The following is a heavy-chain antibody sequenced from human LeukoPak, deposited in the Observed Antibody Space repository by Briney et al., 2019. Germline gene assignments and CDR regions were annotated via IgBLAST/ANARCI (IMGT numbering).Heavy chain of an antibody. J-gene: IGHJ3*02. CDR2: IYYSGST. V-gene: IGHV4-31*03. D-gene: IGHD2-15*01. CDR3: ARAGYCSGGSCLGDAFDI. Sequence: PSETLSPTCTVSGGSISSGGYYWSWIRQHPGKGLEWIGYIYYSGSTYYNPSLKSRVTISVDTSKNQFSLKLSSVTDADTAVYYCARAGYCSGGSCLGDAFDIWGQGTMVTVSP. CDR1: GGSISSGGYY.